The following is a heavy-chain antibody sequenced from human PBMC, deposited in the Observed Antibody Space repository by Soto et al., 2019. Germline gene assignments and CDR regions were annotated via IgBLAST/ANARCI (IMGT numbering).Heavy chain of an antibody. D-gene: IGHD2-2*01. J-gene: IGHJ5*02. V-gene: IGHV4-30-2*01. CDR2: IYHSGST. Sequence: SDNLSLTSAVSGGSIRRGGYSWSWIRQPPGKGLEWIGYIYHSGSTYYNPSLKSRVTISVDRSKNQFSLKLSSVTAADTAVYYCARVPDRWGQGTLVTVS. CDR3: ARVPDR. CDR1: GGSIRRGGYS.